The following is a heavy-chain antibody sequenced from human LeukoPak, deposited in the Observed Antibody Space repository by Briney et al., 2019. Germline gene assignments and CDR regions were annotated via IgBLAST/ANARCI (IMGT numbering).Heavy chain of an antibody. CDR3: AREGRSSTPGY. J-gene: IGHJ4*02. Sequence: SETLSLTCTVSGGSISGYYWSWIRQPAGKGLEWIGRISTSGSPKYDPSLKSRVTMSVDTSKNQFSLSLTSVTAADTAVYYCAREGRSSTPGYWGQGSLVTVS. V-gene: IGHV4-4*07. D-gene: IGHD2-15*01. CDR2: ISTSGSP. CDR1: GGSISGYY.